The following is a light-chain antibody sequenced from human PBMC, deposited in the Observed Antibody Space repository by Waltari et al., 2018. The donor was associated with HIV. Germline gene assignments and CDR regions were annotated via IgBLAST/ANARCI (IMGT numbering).Light chain of an antibody. J-gene: IGLJ2*01. CDR1: SSNIGAGSD. CDR3: QSYDSSLV. Sequence: QSVLTQPPSVSGPPGQRLTISCTGSSSNIGAGSDVHWYQQIAGAAPKLPIYGDNNRPSGVPDRFSGSKSGTSASLAITGRQAEDAADYYCQSYDSSLVFGGGTKLTV. V-gene: IGLV1-40*01. CDR2: GDN.